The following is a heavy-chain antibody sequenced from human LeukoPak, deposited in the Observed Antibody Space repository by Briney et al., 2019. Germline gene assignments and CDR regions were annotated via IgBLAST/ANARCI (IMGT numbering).Heavy chain of an antibody. V-gene: IGHV4-59*01. CDR1: GGSISSYY. CDR3: ARDSVGRLRELYYFDY. CDR2: IYYSGST. J-gene: IGHJ4*02. D-gene: IGHD4-17*01. Sequence: PSETLSLTCTVSGGSISSYYWSWIRQPPGRGLEWIGYIYYSGSTNYNPSLKSRVTISVDTSKNQFSLKLSSVTAADTAVYYCARDSVGRLRELYYFDYWGQGTLVTVSS.